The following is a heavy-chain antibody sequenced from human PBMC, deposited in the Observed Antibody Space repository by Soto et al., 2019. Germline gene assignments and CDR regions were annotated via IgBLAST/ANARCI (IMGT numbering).Heavy chain of an antibody. V-gene: IGHV4-31*03. CDR1: GGSISSGGYY. Sequence: SETLSLTCTVSGGSISSGGYYWSWIRPHPGKGLEWVGNIYYSGSTYSNPSLQSRVTISVAKTKYQFYLKLSSVTAAATAVSYCSRATLLWFGELSYGMDVWGQGTMVTVSS. J-gene: IGHJ6*02. D-gene: IGHD3-10*01. CDR2: IYYSGST. CDR3: SRATLLWFGELSYGMDV.